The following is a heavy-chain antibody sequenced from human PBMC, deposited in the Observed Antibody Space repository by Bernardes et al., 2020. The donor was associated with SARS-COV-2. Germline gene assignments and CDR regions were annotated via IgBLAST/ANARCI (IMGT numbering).Heavy chain of an antibody. V-gene: IGHV3-74*01. CDR1: GFTFRSYW. J-gene: IGHJ4*02. CDR3: ARHKETPPDY. Sequence: LRLSCAASGFTFRSYWMHWVRKAPGKGLVWVSRINSDGSSTNYADSVKGRFTISRDNAKNTLYLQMNSLRAEDTAVYYCARHKETPPDYWGQGTLVTVSS. CDR2: INSDGSST.